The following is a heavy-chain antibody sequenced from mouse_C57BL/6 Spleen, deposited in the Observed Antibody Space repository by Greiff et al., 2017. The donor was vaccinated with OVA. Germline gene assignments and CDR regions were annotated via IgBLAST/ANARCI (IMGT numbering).Heavy chain of an antibody. D-gene: IGHD2-1*01. Sequence: EVQLQQSGPELVKPGASVKISCKASGYTFTDYYMNWVKQSHGKSLEWIGDINPNNGGTSYNQKFKGKATLTVDKSSSTAYMELRSLTSEDSAVYYCARFHYGNYFDYWGQGTTLTVSS. CDR1: GYTFTDYY. V-gene: IGHV1-26*01. CDR3: ARFHYGNYFDY. J-gene: IGHJ2*01. CDR2: INPNNGGT.